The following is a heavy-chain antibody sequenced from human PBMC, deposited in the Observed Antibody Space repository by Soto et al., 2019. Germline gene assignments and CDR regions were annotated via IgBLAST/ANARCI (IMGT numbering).Heavy chain of an antibody. CDR2: IYSSGST. V-gene: IGHV3-66*01. Sequence: GGSLRLSCAASGFTVSSNYMSWVRQAPGKVVEWVSIIYSSGSTNYADSVKGRFTISRDNAKNSLYLQMNSLRAEDTAVYYCARDKVDDKVVTPGLLDIRGQGTMVTVSS. D-gene: IGHD2-15*01. J-gene: IGHJ3*02. CDR3: ARDKVDDKVVTPGLLDI. CDR1: GFTVSSNY.